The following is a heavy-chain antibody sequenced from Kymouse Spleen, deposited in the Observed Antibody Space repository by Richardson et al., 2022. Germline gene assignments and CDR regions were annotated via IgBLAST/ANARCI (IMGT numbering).Heavy chain of an antibody. CDR1: GFTFSNAW. CDR3: TTDPSLLRFLEWLFPGMDV. CDR2: IKSKTDGGTT. J-gene: IGHJ6*02. Sequence: EVQLVESGGGLVKPGGSLRLSCAASGFTFSNAWMSWVRQAPGKGLEWVGRIKSKTDGGTTDYAAPVKGRFTISRDDSKNTLYLQMNSLKTEDTAVYYCTTDPSLLRFLEWLFPGMDVWGQGTTVTVSS. D-gene: IGHD3-3*01. V-gene: IGHV3-15*01.